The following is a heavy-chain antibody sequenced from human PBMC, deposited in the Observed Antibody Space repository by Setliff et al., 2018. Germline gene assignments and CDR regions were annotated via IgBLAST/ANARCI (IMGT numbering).Heavy chain of an antibody. CDR3: ARHRRPDYGDFISWYFDL. CDR1: GGSISSGDHY. D-gene: IGHD4-17*01. J-gene: IGHJ2*01. Sequence: SETLSLTCTVSGGSISSGDHYWSWIRQHPGKGLEWIATIYYGGGTYYNPSLKSRVTISLDMSKNQFSLRLNSLTAADTAVYFCARHRRPDYGDFISWYFDLWGRDTLVTVSS. V-gene: IGHV4-39*01. CDR2: IYYGGGT.